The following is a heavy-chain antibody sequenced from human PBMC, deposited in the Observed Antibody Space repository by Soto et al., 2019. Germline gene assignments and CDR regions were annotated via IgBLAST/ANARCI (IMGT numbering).Heavy chain of an antibody. Sequence: QVQLQESGPGLVKRSQTLSLTCTVSGGSISSGDCYWSWIRQPPGKGLEWIGYIYYSGSTYYNPSLKSRVTISVDTSKNQFSLKLSSVTAADTAVYYCARAGYSGYEYEVRHFDYWGQGTLVTVSS. D-gene: IGHD5-12*01. CDR2: IYYSGST. V-gene: IGHV4-30-4*01. J-gene: IGHJ4*02. CDR3: ARAGYSGYEYEVRHFDY. CDR1: GGSISSGDCY.